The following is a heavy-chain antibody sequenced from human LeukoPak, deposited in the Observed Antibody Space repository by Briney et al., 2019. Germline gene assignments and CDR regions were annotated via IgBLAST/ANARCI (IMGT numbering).Heavy chain of an antibody. CDR1: GFTFSSYW. J-gene: IGHJ4*02. Sequence: GGSLRLSCAASGFTFSSYWMGWVRQAPGKGLEWVANIKQDGSEKYYVDSVKGRFTISRDNAKNSLYLQMNSLRAEDTAVYYCARYRRDGYNCYFDYWGQGTLVTVSS. D-gene: IGHD5-24*01. CDR3: ARYRRDGYNCYFDY. V-gene: IGHV3-7*01. CDR2: IKQDGSEK.